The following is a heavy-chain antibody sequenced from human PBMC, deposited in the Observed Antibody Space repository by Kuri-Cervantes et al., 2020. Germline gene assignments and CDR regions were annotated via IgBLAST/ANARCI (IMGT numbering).Heavy chain of an antibody. CDR3: ARGEAKWEVYYYYYMDV. CDR2: ISSSSSYI. D-gene: IGHD1-26*01. Sequence: LSLTCAASGFTFSDYYMNWIRQAPGKGLEWVSSISSSSSYIYYADSVKGRFTISRDNAKNSLYLQMNSLRAEDTAVYYCARGEAKWEVYYYYYMDVWGKGTTVTVSS. CDR1: GFTFSDYY. V-gene: IGHV3-11*06. J-gene: IGHJ6*03.